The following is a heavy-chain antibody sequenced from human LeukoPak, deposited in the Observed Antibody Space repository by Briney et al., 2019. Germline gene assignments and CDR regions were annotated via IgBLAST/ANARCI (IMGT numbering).Heavy chain of an antibody. CDR2: ISSSSSYI. D-gene: IGHD3-22*01. J-gene: IGHJ5*02. CDR3: ARVESVYYDSSGYHNWFDP. CDR1: GFTFSSYS. Sequence: GGSLRLSCAASGFTFSSYSMNWVRQAPGKGLEWVSSISSSSSYIYYADSVKGQFTISRDNAKNSLYLQMNSLRAEDTAVYYCARVESVYYDSSGYHNWFDPWGQGTLVTVSS. V-gene: IGHV3-21*01.